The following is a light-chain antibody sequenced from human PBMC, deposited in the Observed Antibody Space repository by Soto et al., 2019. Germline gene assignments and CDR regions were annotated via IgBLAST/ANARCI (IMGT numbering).Light chain of an antibody. CDR1: KSVLYSSNNKIY. CDR3: QQYYGTPWT. Sequence: DIVMTQSPDSLAVSLGERATINCKYSKSVLYSSNNKIYLAWYQQKPGQPPKLLISWASTRESGVPDRFSGSGSATDFTLTISSLQAEDVAVYYCQQYYGTPWTFGQGTKVEIK. J-gene: IGKJ1*01. CDR2: WAS. V-gene: IGKV4-1*01.